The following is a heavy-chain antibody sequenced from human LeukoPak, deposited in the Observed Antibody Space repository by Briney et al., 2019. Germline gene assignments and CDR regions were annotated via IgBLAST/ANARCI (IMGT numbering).Heavy chain of an antibody. V-gene: IGHV4-30-4*01. CDR2: IYYSGST. CDR1: GGSISSGDYY. CDR3: AREEGYCSSTSCNGGEAWFDP. Sequence: SETLSLTCTVSGGSISSGDYYWSWIRQPPGKGLEWIGYIYYSGSTYCNPSLKSRVTISVDTSKNQFSLKLSSVTAADTAVYYCAREEGYCSSTSCNGGEAWFDPWGQGTLVTVSS. D-gene: IGHD2-2*01. J-gene: IGHJ5*02.